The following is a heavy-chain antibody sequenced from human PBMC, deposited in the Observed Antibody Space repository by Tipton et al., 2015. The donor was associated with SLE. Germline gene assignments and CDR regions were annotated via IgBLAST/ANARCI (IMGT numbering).Heavy chain of an antibody. CDR2: ISSSGSTI. J-gene: IGHJ3*02. D-gene: IGHD2-2*01. Sequence: GSLRLSCAASGFTFSSYEMNWVRQAPGKGLEWVSYISSSGSTIYYADSVKGRFTISRDNAKNSLYLQMNSLRAEDTAVYYCARDRGERCSSTSCYWGAFDIWGQGTMVTASS. CDR1: GFTFSSYE. CDR3: ARDRGERCSSTSCYWGAFDI. V-gene: IGHV3-48*03.